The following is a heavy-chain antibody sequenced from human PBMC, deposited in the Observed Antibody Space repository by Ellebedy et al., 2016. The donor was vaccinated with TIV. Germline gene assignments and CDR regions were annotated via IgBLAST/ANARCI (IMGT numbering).Heavy chain of an antibody. V-gene: IGHV3-53*01. CDR1: GFSVSSSY. J-gene: IGHJ3*02. CDR2: IYNTGST. D-gene: IGHD3-10*01. CDR3: ARSMVRVGHGGDDALDI. Sequence: GESLKISXAASGFSVSSSYMSWVRQAPGKGLEWVSVIYNTGSTYYADSVKGRFTISGDNSKNTLYIQMNSLRAEDTAEYYCARSMVRVGHGGDDALDIWGQGTMVTVS.